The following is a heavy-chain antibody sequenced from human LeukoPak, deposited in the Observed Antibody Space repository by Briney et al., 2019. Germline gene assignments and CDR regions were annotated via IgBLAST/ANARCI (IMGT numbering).Heavy chain of an antibody. CDR2: ISGSGGST. CDR1: GFTSSSYD. CDR3: AKVMPLYQLQWGLYDY. D-gene: IGHD2-2*01. Sequence: GGSLRLSCAAAGFTSSSYDMSWVRREPGEGLEWVSAISGSGGSTYYEDSVKGRFTISRDNSKNALYLQMNSLRAEDTAVYYCAKVMPLYQLQWGLYDYWGQGTLVTVSS. J-gene: IGHJ4*02. V-gene: IGHV3-23*01.